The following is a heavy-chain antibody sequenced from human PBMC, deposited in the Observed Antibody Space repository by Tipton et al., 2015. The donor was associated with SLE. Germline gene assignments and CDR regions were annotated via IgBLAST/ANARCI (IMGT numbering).Heavy chain of an antibody. CDR1: GGSVSSGSYY. V-gene: IGHV4-61*10. Sequence: GLVKPSQTLSLTCGVSGGSVSSGSYYWSWIRQPAGKGLEWIGYIYTSGSTNYNPSLKSRSSISVDRSKNQFSLKLSSVTAADTAVYYCARVYSYGYYFDYWGQGTLVTVSS. D-gene: IGHD5-18*01. CDR3: ARVYSYGYYFDY. CDR2: IYTSGST. J-gene: IGHJ4*02.